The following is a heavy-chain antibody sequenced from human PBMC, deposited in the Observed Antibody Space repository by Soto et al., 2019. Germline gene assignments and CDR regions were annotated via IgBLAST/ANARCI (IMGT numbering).Heavy chain of an antibody. Sequence: QVQLQESGPGLVKPSETLSLTCTVSGGSINDYYWSWIRQFPGKGLEWIGYIYYSGSTNYNPSLRSRVTISVDTSKNQFSLKLGSVTAADTAVYYCARDRNDYVWGTWGQGTLVTVSS. J-gene: IGHJ5*02. CDR2: IYYSGST. CDR1: GGSINDYY. V-gene: IGHV4-59*01. CDR3: ARDRNDYVWGT. D-gene: IGHD3-16*01.